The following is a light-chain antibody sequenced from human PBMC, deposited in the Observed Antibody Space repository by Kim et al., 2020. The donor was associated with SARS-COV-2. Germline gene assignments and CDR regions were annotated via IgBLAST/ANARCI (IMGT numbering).Light chain of an antibody. CDR3: QAWDNRSWV. CDR1: KMGDKY. V-gene: IGLV3-1*01. J-gene: IGLJ3*02. Sequence: SYELTQPPSVSVSPGQTASITCSGDKMGDKYACWYHQKPGHSPVLLIYQDSKRRAGIPERFSGSNSGNTATLTISGTQAMDEADYYCQAWDNRSWVFGGGTQLTVL. CDR2: QDS.